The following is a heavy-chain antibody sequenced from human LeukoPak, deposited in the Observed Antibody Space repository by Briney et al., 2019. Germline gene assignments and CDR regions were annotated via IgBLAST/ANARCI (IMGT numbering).Heavy chain of an antibody. CDR1: GGSISSYY. CDR2: INHSGST. J-gene: IGHJ6*03. D-gene: IGHD3-9*01. V-gene: IGHV4-34*01. CDR3: ARGRYLGYYYYYMDV. Sequence: SETLSLTCTVSGGSISSYYWSWIRQPPGKGLEWIGEINHSGSTNYNPSLKSRVTISVDTSKNQFSLKLSSVTAADTAVYYCARGRYLGYYYYYMDVWGKGTTVTVSS.